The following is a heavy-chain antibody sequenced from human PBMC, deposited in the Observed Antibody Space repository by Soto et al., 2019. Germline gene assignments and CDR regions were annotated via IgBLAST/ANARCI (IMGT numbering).Heavy chain of an antibody. CDR1: GGTFSSYA. Sequence: QVQLVQSGAEVKKPGSSVKVSCKASGGTFSSYAISWVRQAPGQGLEWMGGIIPIFGTANYAQKFQGRVTITADESTSTAYMELSSLRSEDTAVYYCARVEDGSGSYPLYYYGMDVWGQGTTVTVSS. CDR2: IIPIFGTA. J-gene: IGHJ6*02. D-gene: IGHD3-10*01. V-gene: IGHV1-69*12. CDR3: ARVEDGSGSYPLYYYGMDV.